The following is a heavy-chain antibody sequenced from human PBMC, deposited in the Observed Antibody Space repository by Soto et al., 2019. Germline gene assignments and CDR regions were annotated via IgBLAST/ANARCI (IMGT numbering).Heavy chain of an antibody. CDR1: GGSISSSSYY. D-gene: IGHD3-10*01. Sequence: SETLSLTCTVSGGSISSSSYYWGWIRQPPGKGLECIGSIYYSGSTYYNPSLKSRVTISVDTSKNQFSLKLSSVTAADTAVYYCDRQGGYWNWFDPWGQGTLVTVSS. CDR3: DRQGGYWNWFDP. J-gene: IGHJ5*02. V-gene: IGHV4-39*01. CDR2: IYYSGST.